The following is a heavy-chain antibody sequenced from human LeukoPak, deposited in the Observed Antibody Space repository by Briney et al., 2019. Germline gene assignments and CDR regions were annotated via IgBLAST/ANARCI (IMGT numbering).Heavy chain of an antibody. D-gene: IGHD4-17*01. CDR1: GGSISSTTYH. Sequence: SETLSLTCSVSGGSISSTTYHWGWVRQPPGKGLEWIGEINHSGSTNYNPSLKSRVTISVDTSKNQFSLKLSSVTAADTAVYYCARRATVREDYFDYWGQGTLVTVSS. J-gene: IGHJ4*02. CDR2: INHSGST. CDR3: ARRATVREDYFDY. V-gene: IGHV4-39*07.